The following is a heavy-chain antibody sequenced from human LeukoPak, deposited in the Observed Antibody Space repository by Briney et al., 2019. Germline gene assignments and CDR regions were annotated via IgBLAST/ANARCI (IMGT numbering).Heavy chain of an antibody. Sequence: GGSLRLSCAASGFMFSSYGMHWVRQAPGKGLEWVTFIRYDGSEKNYADSVKGRFTISRDNSKNTVYLQMNSLRGDDTAVYFCAKDSPGRAGTFDYWGQGTLVTVSS. CDR2: IRYDGSEK. J-gene: IGHJ4*02. V-gene: IGHV3-30*02. D-gene: IGHD1-1*01. CDR1: GFMFSSYG. CDR3: AKDSPGRAGTFDY.